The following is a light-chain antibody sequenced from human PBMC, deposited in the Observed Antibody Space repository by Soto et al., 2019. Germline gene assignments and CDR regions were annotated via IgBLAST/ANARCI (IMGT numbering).Light chain of an antibody. CDR3: LQYDDWHRT. Sequence: EILMRPSPPTLSVSPGDRATLSCMAGQSVSNNLAWYQQKPGQTPRLVIYGASNRATGVPARFSGSGSGTDFTLTISSLQSEDFAVYYCLQYDDWHRTFGQGTKVDIK. J-gene: IGKJ1*01. CDR2: GAS. CDR1: QSVSNN. V-gene: IGKV3-15*01.